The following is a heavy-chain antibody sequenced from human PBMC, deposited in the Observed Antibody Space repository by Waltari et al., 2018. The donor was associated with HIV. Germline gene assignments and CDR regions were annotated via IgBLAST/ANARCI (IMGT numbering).Heavy chain of an antibody. V-gene: IGHV3-48*01. CDR3: ARDITLTPGPDY. CDR2: ISSTSTTI. Sequence: EVHLVESGGGPVQPGGSLRLSCAAAGFPVRTYSMNWVRQAPGKGLEWISYISSTSTTIFYADPVKGRFTISRDNAKNSLDLQMNNLRAEDTAVYYCARDITLTPGPDYWGQGTLVTVSS. J-gene: IGHJ4*02. D-gene: IGHD3-16*01. CDR1: GFPVRTYS.